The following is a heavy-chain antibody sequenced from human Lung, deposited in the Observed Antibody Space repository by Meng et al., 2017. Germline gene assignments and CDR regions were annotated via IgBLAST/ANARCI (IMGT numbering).Heavy chain of an antibody. CDR2: INPNSGGT. D-gene: IGHD2-21*01. CDR1: GYTFTAYN. V-gene: IGHV1-2*06. Sequence: QVQLVQSGADLKKPGASVKVSCKPPGYTFTAYNIYWVRQTPGQGLEWMGRINPNSGGTNFAQKFQGRVIMTRDTSISTAYMELSSLGFDDTAVYYCAKALGWGSSPDYWGQGILVTVSS. J-gene: IGHJ4*02. CDR3: AKALGWGSSPDY.